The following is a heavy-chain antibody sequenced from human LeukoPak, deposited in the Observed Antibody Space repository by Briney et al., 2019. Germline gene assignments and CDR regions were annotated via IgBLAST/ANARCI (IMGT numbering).Heavy chain of an antibody. D-gene: IGHD2-2*01. V-gene: IGHV5-51*01. CDR1: GYSFTNYW. CDR2: IYPGDSDT. J-gene: IGHJ4*02. Sequence: GESLKISCKGSGYSFTNYWIAWARQMPGKGLEWMGVIYPGDSDTRYNPSFQGQVTISADRSFGTAYLQWSSLKASDSAMYYCARREASTEYFDLWGQGTLVTVSS. CDR3: ARREASTEYFDL.